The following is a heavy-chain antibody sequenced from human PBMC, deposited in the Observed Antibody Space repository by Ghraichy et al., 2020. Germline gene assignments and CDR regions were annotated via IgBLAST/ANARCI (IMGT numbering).Heavy chain of an antibody. CDR1: GFTVSSNY. CDR2: IYSGGST. J-gene: IGHJ4*02. CDR3: AREGILGYCSSTSCSD. V-gene: IGHV3-53*01. Sequence: LSLTCAASGFTVSSNYMSWVRQAPGKGLEWVSVIYSGGSTYYADSVKGRFTISRDNSKNTLYLQMNSLRAEDTAVYYCAREGILGYCSSTSCSDWGQGTLVTVSS. D-gene: IGHD2-2*01.